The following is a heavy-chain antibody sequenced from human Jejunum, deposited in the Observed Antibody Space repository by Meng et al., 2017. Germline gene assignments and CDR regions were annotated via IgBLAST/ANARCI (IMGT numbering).Heavy chain of an antibody. CDR1: GFTFSNSY. D-gene: IGHD3/OR15-3a*01. CDR2: IKRKSDGGTT. CDR3: GTGSAYNI. V-gene: IGHV3-15*01. J-gene: IGHJ3*02. Sequence: GESLKISCAASGFTFSNSYMSWVRQAPGKGLEWVGRIKRKSDGGTTDYAAPVKGRITSSRDDSENTLFLQMNNLKTEETAVYYCGTGSAYNIWGQGTMVTVSS.